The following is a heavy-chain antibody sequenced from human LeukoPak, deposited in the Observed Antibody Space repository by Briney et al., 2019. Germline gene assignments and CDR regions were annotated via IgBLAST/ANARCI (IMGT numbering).Heavy chain of an antibody. D-gene: IGHD3-9*01. CDR2: INPKSGGA. Sequence: GASVKISCKASGYTFTSYYMHWVRQAPGQGLEWMGWINPKSGGANYAQKFQGRVTMTWDTSISTAYVELSRLRSDDTAVYYCAREYILTAYYGDYWGQGTLVTVSS. CDR3: AREYILTAYYGDY. CDR1: GYTFTSYY. V-gene: IGHV1-2*02. J-gene: IGHJ4*02.